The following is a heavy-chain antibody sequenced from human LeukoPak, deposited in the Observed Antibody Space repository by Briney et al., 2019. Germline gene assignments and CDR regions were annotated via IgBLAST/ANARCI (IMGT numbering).Heavy chain of an antibody. D-gene: IGHD4-11*01. V-gene: IGHV4-30-4*07. J-gene: IGHJ4*02. Sequence: SQTLSLTCVVSGGSISTGAFSWYWLRQPPGQGPEWIGYIYSSGSSYYNPSLQSRFIISVDTSKNQLSLRVTSVTAADTAVYYCARGATGYFDYWGQGTLVTVSS. CDR2: IYSSGSS. CDR3: ARGATGYFDY. CDR1: GGSISTGAFS.